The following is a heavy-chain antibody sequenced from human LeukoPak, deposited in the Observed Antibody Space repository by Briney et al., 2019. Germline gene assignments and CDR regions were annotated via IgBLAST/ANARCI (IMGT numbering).Heavy chain of an antibody. D-gene: IGHD4-11*01. CDR3: ARDFSNYYYYMDV. V-gene: IGHV4-59*01. Sequence: SETLSLTCTVSGGSINSYYWTWIRQPPGKRLEWIGYIYYSGSTNYNPSLKSRVTLSVDTSKNHFSLKLSSVTAADTAVYYCARDFSNYYYYMDVWGKGTTVTVSS. CDR2: IYYSGST. J-gene: IGHJ6*03. CDR1: GGSINSYY.